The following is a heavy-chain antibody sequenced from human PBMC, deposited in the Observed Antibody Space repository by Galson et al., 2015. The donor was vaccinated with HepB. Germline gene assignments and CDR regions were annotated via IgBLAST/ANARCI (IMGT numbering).Heavy chain of an antibody. D-gene: IGHD6-13*01. CDR3: AYSSSWQPFDY. Sequence: SLRLSCAASGFTFSSYAMHWVRQAPGKGLEWVAVISYDGSNKYYADSVKGRFTISRGNSKNTLYLQMNSLRAEDTAVYYCAYSSSWQPFDYWGQGTLVTVSS. V-gene: IGHV3-30*04. CDR2: ISYDGSNK. J-gene: IGHJ4*02. CDR1: GFTFSSYA.